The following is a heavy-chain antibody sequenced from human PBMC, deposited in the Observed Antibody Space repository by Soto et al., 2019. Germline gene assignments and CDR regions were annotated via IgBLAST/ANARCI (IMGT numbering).Heavy chain of an antibody. CDR1: GGTFSSYA. J-gene: IGHJ4*02. V-gene: IGHV1-69*01. CDR2: IIPIFGTA. CDR3: ARLRLDGDYPETDY. Sequence: QVQLVQSGAEVKKPGSSVKVSCKASGGTFSSYAISWVRQAPGQGLEWMGGIIPIFGTANYAQKFQGRVTITADESMSTAYMELSSLRSEDTAVYYCARLRLDGDYPETDYWGQGTLVTVSS. D-gene: IGHD4-17*01.